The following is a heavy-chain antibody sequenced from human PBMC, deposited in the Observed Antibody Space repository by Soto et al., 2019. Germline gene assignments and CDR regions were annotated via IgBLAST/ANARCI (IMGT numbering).Heavy chain of an antibody. J-gene: IGHJ5*02. D-gene: IGHD3-9*01. CDR3: AADPNFDWPRGWWFDP. CDR2: IVVGSGNT. CDR1: GFTFTSSA. V-gene: IGHV1-58*02. Sequence: ASVKVSCKASGFTFTSSAMQWVRQARGQRLEWIGWIVVGSGNTNYAQKFQERVTITRDMSTSTAYMELSSLRSEDTAVYYCAADPNFDWPRGWWFDPWGQGTLVTVSS.